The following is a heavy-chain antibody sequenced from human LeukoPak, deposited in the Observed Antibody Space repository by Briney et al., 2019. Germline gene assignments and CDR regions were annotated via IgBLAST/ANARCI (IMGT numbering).Heavy chain of an antibody. Sequence: GGSLRLSCAASGFTFSSYWMHWVRQAPGKGRVWVSRINSDGSSTSYADSVKGRFTISRDNAKNSLYLQMNSLRAEDTAVYYCAELGITMIGGVWGKGTTVTISS. CDR3: AELGITMIGGV. J-gene: IGHJ6*04. CDR1: GFTFSSYW. D-gene: IGHD3-10*02. V-gene: IGHV3-74*01. CDR2: INSDGSST.